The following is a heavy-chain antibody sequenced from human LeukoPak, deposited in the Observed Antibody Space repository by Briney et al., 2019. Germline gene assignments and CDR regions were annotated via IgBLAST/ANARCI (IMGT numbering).Heavy chain of an antibody. D-gene: IGHD3-3*01. CDR1: GGSFSGFD. J-gene: IGHJ4*02. Sequence: PSETLSLTCAVYGGSFSGFDWSWIRQPPGKGQEWIGEINHSGSTNYNPSLKSRVTISVDTSKNQFSLKLSSVTAADTAVYYCARSDFWSGYYSFDYWGQGTLVTVSS. CDR2: INHSGST. CDR3: ARSDFWSGYYSFDY. V-gene: IGHV4-34*01.